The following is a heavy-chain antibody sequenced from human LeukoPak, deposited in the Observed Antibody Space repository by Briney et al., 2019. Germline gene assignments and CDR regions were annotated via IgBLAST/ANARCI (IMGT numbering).Heavy chain of an antibody. J-gene: IGHJ3*02. D-gene: IGHD3-10*01. CDR3: YRARTHYFWFGGVLCRCDYFDN. Sequence: GGSLRLSCAASGFTFSSYGMHWVRQAPGKGLEWVAVIWYDGSNKYYADSVKGRFTISRDNSKNTLYLQMNSLRAEDTAVYYCYRARTHYFWFGGVLCRCDYFDNWGQGTLVTVSS. V-gene: IGHV3-33*01. CDR2: IWYDGSNK. CDR1: GFTFSSYG.